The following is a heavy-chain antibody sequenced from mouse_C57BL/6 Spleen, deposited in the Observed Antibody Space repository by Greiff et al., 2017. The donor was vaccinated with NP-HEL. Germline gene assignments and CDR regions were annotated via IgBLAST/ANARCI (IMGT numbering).Heavy chain of an antibody. D-gene: IGHD1-1*01. V-gene: IGHV1-52*01. Sequence: QVQLQQPGAELVRPGSSVKLSCKASGYTFTSYWMHWVKQRPIQGLEWIGNIDPSDSETHYNQKFKDKATLTVDKSSSTAYMQLSSLTSEDSAVYYCARGITTVVASIPEAMDYWGQGTSVTVSS. J-gene: IGHJ4*01. CDR3: ARGITTVVASIPEAMDY. CDR2: IDPSDSET. CDR1: GYTFTSYW.